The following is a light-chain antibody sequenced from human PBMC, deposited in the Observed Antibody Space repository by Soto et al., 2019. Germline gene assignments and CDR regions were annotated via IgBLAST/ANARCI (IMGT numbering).Light chain of an antibody. Sequence: EIVLMQSPGTLSLSPGERATLSCRASQSVSSNLAWYQQKPGQAPRLLIYGASTRATGIPARFSGSGPGTEFTLTISSLQSEDFAVYYCQQYNNWPRTFGQGTKVDIK. CDR3: QQYNNWPRT. CDR2: GAS. J-gene: IGKJ1*01. CDR1: QSVSSN. V-gene: IGKV3-15*01.